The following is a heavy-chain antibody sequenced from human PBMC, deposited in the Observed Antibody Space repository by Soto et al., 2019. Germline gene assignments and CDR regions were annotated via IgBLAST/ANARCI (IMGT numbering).Heavy chain of an antibody. D-gene: IGHD6-19*01. Sequence: EIELLESGGGLVQPGGSLRLSCAASGFTFTTYAMGWVRQAPGKGLEWVSSISGSGAGTFYAVSVKGRFTISRDNAKKMVYLQMNGLRADDTAVYYCAKEALTVAGNNFDSWGQGTLVTVSS. CDR3: AKEALTVAGNNFDS. V-gene: IGHV3-23*01. CDR1: GFTFTTYA. CDR2: ISGSGAGT. J-gene: IGHJ4*02.